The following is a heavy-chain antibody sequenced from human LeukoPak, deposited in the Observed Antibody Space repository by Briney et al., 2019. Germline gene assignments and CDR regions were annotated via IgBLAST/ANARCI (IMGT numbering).Heavy chain of an antibody. Sequence: GGSLRLSCAASGFTFSSYAMSWVRQAPGRGLEWVSGISGSGGTTNYADSVKGRFIISRDNSKNTLYLQMNSLRAEDTAVYYCAREEYGSGSYAFDIWGQGTMVTVSS. D-gene: IGHD3-10*01. CDR2: ISGSGGTT. CDR3: AREEYGSGSYAFDI. CDR1: GFTFSSYA. J-gene: IGHJ3*02. V-gene: IGHV3-23*01.